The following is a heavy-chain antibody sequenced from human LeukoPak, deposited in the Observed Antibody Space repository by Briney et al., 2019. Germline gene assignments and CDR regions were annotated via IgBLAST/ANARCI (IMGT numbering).Heavy chain of an antibody. CDR2: IYSGGST. CDR3: ASSGLTTVSLDAFDI. V-gene: IGHV3-53*01. Sequence: GGSLRLSCAASGFTFSSYSMNWVRQAPGKGLEWVSVIYSGGSTYYADSVKGRFTISRDNSKNTLYLQMNSLRAEDTAVYYCASSGLTTVSLDAFDIWGQGTMVTVSS. CDR1: GFTFSSYS. J-gene: IGHJ3*02. D-gene: IGHD4-17*01.